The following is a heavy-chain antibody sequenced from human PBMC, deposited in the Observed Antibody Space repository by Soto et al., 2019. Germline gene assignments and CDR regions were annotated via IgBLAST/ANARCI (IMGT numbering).Heavy chain of an antibody. Sequence: SETLSLTCTVSGGSICSSSYYWGWIRQPPGKGLEWIGSIYYSGSTYYNPSLKSRVTISVDTSKNQFSLKLSSVTAADTAVYYCARQDRTTEPGGDLGYYYGMDVWGQGTTVTVSS. CDR1: GGSICSSSYY. D-gene: IGHD4-4*01. J-gene: IGHJ6*02. CDR3: ARQDRTTEPGGDLGYYYGMDV. CDR2: IYYSGST. V-gene: IGHV4-39*01.